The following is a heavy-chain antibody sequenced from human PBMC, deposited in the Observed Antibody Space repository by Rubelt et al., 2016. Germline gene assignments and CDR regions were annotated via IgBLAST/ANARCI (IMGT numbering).Heavy chain of an antibody. D-gene: IGHD3-16*01. CDR2: IYYSGST. CDR1: GGSISSYY. J-gene: IGHJ5*02. V-gene: IGHV4-59*01. Sequence: QVQLQESGPGLVKPSETQSLTCTVSGGSISSYYWSWIRQPPGKGLEWIGYIYYSGSTNYNPSLKSRVTISVDTSKNQFSLKLSSVTAADTAVYYCARDLGGGDWFDPWGQGTLVTVSS. CDR3: ARDLGGGDWFDP.